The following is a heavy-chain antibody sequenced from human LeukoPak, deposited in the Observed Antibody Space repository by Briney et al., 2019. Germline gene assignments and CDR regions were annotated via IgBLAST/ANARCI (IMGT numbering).Heavy chain of an antibody. D-gene: IGHD3-10*01. CDR3: ASTYGSGSYADE. J-gene: IGHJ4*02. Sequence: GASVKVSCKASGGTFSSYAISWVRQAPGQGLEWMGRIIPILGIANYAQKFQGRVTITADKSTSTAYMELSSLRSEDTAVYHCASTYGSGSYADEWGQGTLVTVSS. CDR2: IIPILGIA. V-gene: IGHV1-69*04. CDR1: GGTFSSYA.